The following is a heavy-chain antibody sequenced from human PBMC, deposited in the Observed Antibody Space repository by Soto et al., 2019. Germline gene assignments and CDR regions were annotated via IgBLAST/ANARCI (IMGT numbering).Heavy chain of an antibody. CDR3: ARRTGYSSSWPRFDP. V-gene: IGHV6-1*01. J-gene: IGHJ5*02. CDR1: GDSVSSNSAS. D-gene: IGHD6-13*01. CDR2: TYYRSKWYS. Sequence: PSQTLSLTCAISGDSVSSNSASWNWIRQSPSRGLEWLGRTYYRSKWYSDYAVSVKSRITINPDTSKNQFSLKLSSVTAADTAVYYCARRTGYSSSWPRFDPWGQGTLVTVSS.